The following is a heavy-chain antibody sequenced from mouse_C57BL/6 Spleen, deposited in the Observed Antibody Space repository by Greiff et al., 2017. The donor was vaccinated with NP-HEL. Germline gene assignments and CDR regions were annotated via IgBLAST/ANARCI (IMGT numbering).Heavy chain of an antibody. CDR3: VRARYDYDWYFDV. CDR2: IRSKSNNYAT. Sequence: EVKVVESGGGLVQPKGSLKLSCAASGFSFNTYAMNWVRQAPGKGLEWVARIRSKSNNYATYYADSVKDRFTISRDDSESMLYLQMNNLKTEDTAMYYCVRARYDYDWYFDVWGTGTTVTVSS. CDR1: GFSFNTYA. J-gene: IGHJ1*03. V-gene: IGHV10-1*01. D-gene: IGHD2-4*01.